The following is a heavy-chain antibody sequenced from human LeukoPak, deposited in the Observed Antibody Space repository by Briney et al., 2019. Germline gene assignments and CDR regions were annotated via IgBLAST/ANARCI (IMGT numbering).Heavy chain of an antibody. CDR3: ATDYYGSGRRFDY. Sequence: ASVKVSCKASGYTFTSYYMHWVRQAPGQGLEWMGIINPSGGSTSYAQKFQGRVTMTEDTSTDTAYMELSSLRSEDTAVYYCATDYYGSGRRFDYWGQGTLVTVSS. V-gene: IGHV1-46*01. CDR2: INPSGGST. CDR1: GYTFTSYY. D-gene: IGHD3-10*01. J-gene: IGHJ4*02.